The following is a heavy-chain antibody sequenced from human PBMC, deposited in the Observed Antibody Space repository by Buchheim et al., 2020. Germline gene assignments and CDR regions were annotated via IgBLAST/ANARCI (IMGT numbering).Heavy chain of an antibody. CDR3: SSGSGWPGYLNF. D-gene: IGHD6-19*01. Sequence: VQLVESGGGVVQPGGSLRLSCAVSTSAFSSYWMTWVRQAPGKGLEWVANIKQDGSEKYYVDSVTGRFTISRDNAKNSLYLQMNSLRAEDTAVYYCSSGSGWPGYLNFWGQGTL. CDR2: IKQDGSEK. V-gene: IGHV3-7*01. CDR1: TSAFSSYW. J-gene: IGHJ4*02.